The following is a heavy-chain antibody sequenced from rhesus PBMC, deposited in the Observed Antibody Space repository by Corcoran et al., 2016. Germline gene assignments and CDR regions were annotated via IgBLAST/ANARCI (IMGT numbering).Heavy chain of an antibody. CDR3: ARSSIVVVITFFDY. J-gene: IGHJ4*01. Sequence: EVQLVESGGGLAKPGGSLRLSCAASGFTFSSYWMHWVRQAPGKVLEWISAINSAGSSTYYADSVKGRFTISRENAKNTLYLQMDSLRAEDTAVYYCARSSIVVVITFFDYWGQGVLVTVSS. D-gene: IGHD3-16*01. CDR2: INSAGSST. CDR1: GFTFSSYW. V-gene: IGHV3-14*01.